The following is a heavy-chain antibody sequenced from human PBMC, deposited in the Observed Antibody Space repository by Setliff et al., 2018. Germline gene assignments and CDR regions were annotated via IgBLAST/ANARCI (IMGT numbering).Heavy chain of an antibody. CDR1: GDSITSGSVY. D-gene: IGHD1-26*01. CDR3: ARDNTILGATDH. CDR2: LHTSGST. Sequence: LSLTCTVSGDSITSGSVYWSWIRQSTERELEWLGRLHTSGSTTYNPALNSRVTISVDTSTNQFSLRLTSLTAADTAVYFCARDNTILGATDHWGQGTLVTVSS. J-gene: IGHJ5*02. V-gene: IGHV4-61*02.